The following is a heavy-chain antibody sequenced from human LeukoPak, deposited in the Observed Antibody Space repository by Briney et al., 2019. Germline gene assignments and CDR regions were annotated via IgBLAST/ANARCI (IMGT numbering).Heavy chain of an antibody. V-gene: IGHV3-7*03. Sequence: GGSLRLSCAASGFTFSSYWMSWVGQAPGKGLEWVANIKQDGSEKYYVDSVKGRFTISRDNAKNSLYLHMNSLRAEDTAVYYCARVRIAAAGTTPYYFDYWGQGTLVTVSS. CDR2: IKQDGSEK. J-gene: IGHJ4*02. CDR1: GFTFSSYW. D-gene: IGHD6-13*01. CDR3: ARVRIAAAGTTPYYFDY.